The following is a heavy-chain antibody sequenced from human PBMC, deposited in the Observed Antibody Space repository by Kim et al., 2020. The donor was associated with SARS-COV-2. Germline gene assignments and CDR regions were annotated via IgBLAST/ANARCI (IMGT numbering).Heavy chain of an antibody. D-gene: IGHD3-16*01. V-gene: IGHV4-34*01. CDR2: IT. J-gene: IGHJ4*02. CDR3: ARIGVFDFDY. Sequence: ITNYTPSLKSRVTISVDTSKNQFSLKLSSVTAADTAVYYCARIGVFDFDYWGQGTLVTVSS.